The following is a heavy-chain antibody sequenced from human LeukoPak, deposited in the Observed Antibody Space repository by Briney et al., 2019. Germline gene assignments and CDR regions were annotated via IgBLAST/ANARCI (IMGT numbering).Heavy chain of an antibody. CDR1: GYTFTSYD. D-gene: IGHD6-19*01. CDR2: ISAYNGNT. Sequence: ASVKVSCKASGYTFTSYDINWVRQATGQGLEWMGWISAYNGNTNYAQKLQGRVTMTTDTSTSTAYMELRSLRSDDTAVYYCAIDSSGWPCFDYWGEGSLVTVSS. V-gene: IGHV1-18*01. CDR3: AIDSSGWPCFDY. J-gene: IGHJ4*02.